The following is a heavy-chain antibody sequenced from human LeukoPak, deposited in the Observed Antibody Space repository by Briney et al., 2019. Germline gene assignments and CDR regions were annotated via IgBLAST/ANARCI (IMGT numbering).Heavy chain of an antibody. D-gene: IGHD1-26*01. V-gene: IGHV1-2*02. CDR3: ARDPIPGSYYWWPHGDI. CDR1: GYTFTGYY. J-gene: IGHJ6*02. Sequence: GASVKVSCKASGYTFTGYYMHWVRQAPGQGLEWMGWINPNSGGTNYAQKFQGRVTMTRDTSISTAYMELSRLRSDDTAVYYCARDPIPGSYYWWPHGDIWGQGTTVTVSS. CDR2: INPNSGGT.